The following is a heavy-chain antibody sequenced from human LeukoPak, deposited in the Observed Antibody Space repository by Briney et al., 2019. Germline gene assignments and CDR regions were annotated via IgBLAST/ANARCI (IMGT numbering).Heavy chain of an antibody. CDR2: IIPILGIA. CDR1: GGTFSSYA. Sequence: SVKVSCKASGGTFSSYAISWVRQAPGQGLEWMGRIIPILGIANYAQKFQGRVTITADKSTSTAYMELSSLRSEDTAVYYCARKWRIGGDCSSTSCYHYYYYGMDVWGQGTTVTVFS. V-gene: IGHV1-69*04. J-gene: IGHJ6*02. D-gene: IGHD2-2*01. CDR3: ARKWRIGGDCSSTSCYHYYYYGMDV.